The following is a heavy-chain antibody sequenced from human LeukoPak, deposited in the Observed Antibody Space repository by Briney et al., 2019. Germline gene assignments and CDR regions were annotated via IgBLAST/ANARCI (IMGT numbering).Heavy chain of an antibody. J-gene: IGHJ6*02. CDR2: IWYDGSNK. Sequence: GGSLRVSCAAPGFTFSSYGMHWVRQAPGKGLEWVAVIWYDGSNKYYADSVKGRFTISRDNSKSTLFLQMDSLRAEDTAVYYCARAGYCSSTSCYYGMDVWGQGTTVTVSS. CDR3: ARAGYCSSTSCYYGMDV. CDR1: GFTFSSYG. D-gene: IGHD2-2*01. V-gene: IGHV3-33*01.